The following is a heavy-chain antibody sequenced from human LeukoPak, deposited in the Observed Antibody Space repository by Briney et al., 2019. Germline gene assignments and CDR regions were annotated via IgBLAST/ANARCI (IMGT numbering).Heavy chain of an antibody. V-gene: IGHV1-69*01. CDR3: ARLFGDAVAGRVSVWYFDL. CDR1: GGTFSSYA. D-gene: IGHD6-19*01. Sequence: ASVKVSCKASGGTFSSYAISWVRQAPGQGLEWMGGIIPIFGTANYAQKFQGRVTITADESTSTAYMELSSLRSEDTAVYYCARLFGDAVAGRVSVWYFDLWGRGTLVTVSS. J-gene: IGHJ2*01. CDR2: IIPIFGTA.